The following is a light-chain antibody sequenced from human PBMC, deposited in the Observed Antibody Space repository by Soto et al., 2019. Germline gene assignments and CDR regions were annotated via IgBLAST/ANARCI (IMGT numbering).Light chain of an antibody. CDR2: EGS. Sequence: QSALTQPASVSGSPGQSITISCTGTSSDVGSYNLVSWYQQHPGKAPKLMIYEGSKRPSGVSNRFSGSKSGNTASLTISGLQAEDEADYYCCSYAGSTYGFGTGTKLTVL. CDR1: SSDVGSYNL. CDR3: CSYAGSTYG. V-gene: IGLV2-23*01. J-gene: IGLJ1*01.